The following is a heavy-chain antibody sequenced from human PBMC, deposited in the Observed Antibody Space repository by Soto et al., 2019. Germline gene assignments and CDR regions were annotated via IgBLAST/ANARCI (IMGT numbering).Heavy chain of an antibody. J-gene: IGHJ6*02. D-gene: IGHD3-9*01. V-gene: IGHV1-69*02. CDR3: AGYYDILTGDPYPYYYYGMDV. CDR1: GGTFSSYT. CDR2: IIPILGIA. Sequence: VKVSCKASGGTFSSYTISWVRQAPGQGLEWMGRIIPILGIANYAQKFQGRVTITADKSTSTAYMELSSLRSEDTAVYYCAGYYDILTGDPYPYYYYGMDVWGQGTTVTVSS.